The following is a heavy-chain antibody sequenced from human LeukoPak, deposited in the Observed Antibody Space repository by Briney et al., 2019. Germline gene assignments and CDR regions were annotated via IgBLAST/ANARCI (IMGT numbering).Heavy chain of an antibody. CDR3: ARDKSRYCSGGSCYSGAPVDY. Sequence: DSLKGRFTISRDNAKNSLYLQVNSPRAEDTAVYYCARDKSRYCSGGSCYSGAPVDYWGQGTPVTVSS. D-gene: IGHD2-15*01. V-gene: IGHV3-7*01. J-gene: IGHJ4*02.